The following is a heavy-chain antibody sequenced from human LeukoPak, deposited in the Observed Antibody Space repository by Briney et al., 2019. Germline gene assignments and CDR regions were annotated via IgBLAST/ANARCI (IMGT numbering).Heavy chain of an antibody. V-gene: IGHV3-49*04. J-gene: IGHJ5*02. Sequence: GGSLRLSCTAPGLLFGDYAMTWVRQVPGKGLEWLGCIRSKAYGGTAEYAASVKGRFTISRDDSKSVAYVQMNSLKTEDTAVYHCTVQVVPSDNWFDPWGQGTLVTVSS. D-gene: IGHD2-2*01. CDR3: TVQVVPSDNWFDP. CDR1: GLLFGDYA. CDR2: IRSKAYGGTA.